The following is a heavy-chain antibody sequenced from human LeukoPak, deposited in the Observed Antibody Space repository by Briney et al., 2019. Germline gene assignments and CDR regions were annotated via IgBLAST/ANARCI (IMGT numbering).Heavy chain of an antibody. J-gene: IGHJ4*02. CDR1: GGSFSGYY. CDR2: INHSGST. CDR3: ARGPRRDAYKRRGPGLDY. D-gene: IGHD5-24*01. Sequence: SETLSLTCAVYGGSFSGYYWSWIRQPPGEGLEWIGEINHSGSTNYNPSLKSRVTISVDTSKNQFSLKLSSVTAADTAVYYCARGPRRDAYKRRGPGLDYWGQGTLVTVSS. V-gene: IGHV4-34*01.